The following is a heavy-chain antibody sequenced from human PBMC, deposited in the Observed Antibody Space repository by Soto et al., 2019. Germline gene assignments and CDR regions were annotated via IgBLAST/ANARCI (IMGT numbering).Heavy chain of an antibody. J-gene: IGHJ4*02. CDR3: ARGYSSGWYFDY. D-gene: IGHD6-19*01. Sequence: GASVTVSCKASGYTFTRYGISWMRQAPGQGLEWMGWITPNNGNTNYAQKFQGRVTMTRDTSTSTAYTELSRLRSDDTAVYYCARGYSSGWYFDYWGQGTLVTVSS. V-gene: IGHV1-2*02. CDR1: GYTFTRYG. CDR2: ITPNNGNT.